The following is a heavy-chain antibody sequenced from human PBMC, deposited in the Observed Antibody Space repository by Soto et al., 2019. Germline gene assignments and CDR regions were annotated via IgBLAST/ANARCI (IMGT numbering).Heavy chain of an antibody. Sequence: PGGSLRLSCAASGFPFSSYAMHWVRQAPGKGLEWVAVISYDGSNKYYADSVKGRFTISRDNSKNTLYLQMNSLRAEDTAVYYCAYSSSNNEPRFDYWGQGTLVTVSS. J-gene: IGHJ4*02. CDR1: GFPFSSYA. V-gene: IGHV3-30-3*01. D-gene: IGHD6-13*01. CDR3: AYSSSNNEPRFDY. CDR2: ISYDGSNK.